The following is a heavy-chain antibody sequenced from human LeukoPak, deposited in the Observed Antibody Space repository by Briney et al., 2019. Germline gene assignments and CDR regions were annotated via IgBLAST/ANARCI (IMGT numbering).Heavy chain of an antibody. D-gene: IGHD5-24*01. V-gene: IGHV4-59*01. CDR1: GDSISSYY. CDR3: ARAAREMATTPDFDY. Sequence: SETLSLTCTVSGDSISSYYWSWIRQPPGKGLEWIGYFYYSGSTNYNPSLKSRVTISVDTSKNQFSLKLSSVTAADTAVYYCARAAREMATTPDFDYWGQGTLVTVSS. J-gene: IGHJ4*02. CDR2: FYYSGST.